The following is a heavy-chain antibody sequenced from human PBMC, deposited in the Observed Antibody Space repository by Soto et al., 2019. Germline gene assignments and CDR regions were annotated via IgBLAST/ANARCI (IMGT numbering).Heavy chain of an antibody. V-gene: IGHV3-53*01. CDR2: IYRGVST. CDR3: ARGGGNDDYAHWYFDL. J-gene: IGHJ2*01. Sequence: SLRLSCAASGFTVTRNYMTWVRQAPGKGLEWVSLIYRGVSTGYADSVKGRFTISRDNSKNTLYLQMNNLRAEDTAVYYCARGGGNDDYAHWYFDLWGRGTLVTVSS. D-gene: IGHD4-17*01. CDR1: GFTVTRNY.